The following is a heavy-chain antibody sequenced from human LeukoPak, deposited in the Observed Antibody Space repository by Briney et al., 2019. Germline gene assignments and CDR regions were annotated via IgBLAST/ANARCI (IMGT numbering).Heavy chain of an antibody. CDR2: ISYDGSNK. J-gene: IGHJ4*02. V-gene: IGHV3-30*04. D-gene: IGHD1-26*01. Sequence: GGSLRLSCAASEFTFSSYAMHWVRQAPGKGLEWVAVISYDGSNKYYADSVKGRFTISRDNSKNTLYLQMNSLRAEDTAVYYCARVRGEWELLGYLDYWGQGTLVTVSS. CDR3: ARVRGEWELLGYLDY. CDR1: EFTFSSYA.